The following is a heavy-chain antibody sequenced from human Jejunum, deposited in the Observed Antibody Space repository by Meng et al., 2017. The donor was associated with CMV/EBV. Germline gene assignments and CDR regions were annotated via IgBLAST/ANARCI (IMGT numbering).Heavy chain of an antibody. J-gene: IGHJ4*01. Sequence: ASGFTLSSYGMTWVRQAPGKGLEWISYISGSGGTIYYADSLKGRFTISRDNVKNSLYLQVNSLGVGDTAIYYCAREAAVTHYYFDYWGQGTLVTVSS. CDR3: AREAAVTHYYFDY. V-gene: IGHV3-48*03. D-gene: IGHD6-25*01. CDR2: ISGSGGTI. CDR1: GFTLSSYG.